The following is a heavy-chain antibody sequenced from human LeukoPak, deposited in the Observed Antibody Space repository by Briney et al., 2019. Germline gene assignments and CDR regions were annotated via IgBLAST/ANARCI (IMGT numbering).Heavy chain of an antibody. CDR2: ISSSSSYI. Sequence: PGGSLRLSCAASGFTFSSYSMNWVRQAPGKGLEWVPSISSSSSYIYYADSVKGRFTISRDNAKNSLYLQMNSLRAEDTALYYCAKDPQEELTGGSFDYWGQGTLVTVYS. J-gene: IGHJ4*02. D-gene: IGHD1-20*01. CDR3: AKDPQEELTGGSFDY. CDR1: GFTFSSYS. V-gene: IGHV3-21*04.